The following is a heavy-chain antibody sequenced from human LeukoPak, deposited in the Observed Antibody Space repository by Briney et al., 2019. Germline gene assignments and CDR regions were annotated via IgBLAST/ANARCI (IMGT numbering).Heavy chain of an antibody. V-gene: IGHV4-34*01. CDR3: ARVTGYIVEDYFDY. D-gene: IGHD3-22*01. Sequence: SETLSLTCAVYGGSFSGYYWSWIRQPPGKGLEWIGEIHHSGSTNYNPSLKSRVAISVDTSKNQFSLKLSSVTAADTAVYYCARVTGYIVEDYFDYWGQGTLVTVSS. J-gene: IGHJ4*02. CDR1: GGSFSGYY. CDR2: IHHSGST.